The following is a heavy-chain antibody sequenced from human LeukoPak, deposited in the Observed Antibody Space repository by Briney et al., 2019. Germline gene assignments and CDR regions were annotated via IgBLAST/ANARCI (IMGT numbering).Heavy chain of an antibody. CDR1: GGSISSSSYY. J-gene: IGHJ4*02. D-gene: IGHD5-18*01. Sequence: SESLSLTCTVSGGSISSSSYYWGWIRQPPGKGLEWIGSIYYSGSTYYNPSLKSRVTISVDTSKNQFSLKLSSVTAADTAVYYCARGAMVPLDFDYWGQGTLVTVSS. V-gene: IGHV4-39*01. CDR3: ARGAMVPLDFDY. CDR2: IYYSGST.